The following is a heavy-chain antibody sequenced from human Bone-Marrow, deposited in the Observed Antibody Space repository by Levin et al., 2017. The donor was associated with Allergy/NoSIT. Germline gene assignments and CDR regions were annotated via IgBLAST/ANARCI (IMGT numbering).Heavy chain of an antibody. CDR2: VSRSGTYT. D-gene: IGHD2-15*01. CDR1: GFTFSDYY. V-gene: IGHV3-11*05. Sequence: GGSLRLSCAASGFTFSDYYMAWIRQAPGKGLEWVSYVSRSGTYTNYADSVTGRFTISRDDAKSSLYFQMNNLRAGDTGVYFCARGVFSGGAFDIWGQGTRVVVST. J-gene: IGHJ3*02. CDR3: ARGVFSGGAFDI.